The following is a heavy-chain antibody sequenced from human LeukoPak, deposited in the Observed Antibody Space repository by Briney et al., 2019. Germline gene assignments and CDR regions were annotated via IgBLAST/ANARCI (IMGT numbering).Heavy chain of an antibody. J-gene: IGHJ4*02. CDR1: DFSLSTPGMG. Sequence: SGPTLVNPTPTLTLTCTFSDFSLSTPGMGVGWIRQPPGKALEWLAFIYYNDDKRYSTSLRSRLTITRDTSKNQVVLAMTNMDPVDTATYYCAHLVVTIDWRSYFDYWGQGALVTVSS. CDR2: IYYNDDK. D-gene: IGHD3-9*01. V-gene: IGHV2-5*01. CDR3: AHLVVTIDWRSYFDY.